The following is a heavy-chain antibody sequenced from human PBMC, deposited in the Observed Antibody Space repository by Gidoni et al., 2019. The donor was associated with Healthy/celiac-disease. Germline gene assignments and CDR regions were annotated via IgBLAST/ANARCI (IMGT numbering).Heavy chain of an antibody. CDR2: IIPILGIA. CDR1: GGTFSSYT. D-gene: IGHD6-6*01. Sequence: QVQLVHSGAEVKKPGSSVKVSCKASGGTFSSYTISWVRPAPGQGLEWMGRIIPILGIANYAQKFQGRVTITADKSTSTAYMELSSLRSEDTAVYYCARVLPYSSSEADENYYYYGMDVWGQGTTVTVSS. CDR3: ARVLPYSSSEADENYYYYGMDV. J-gene: IGHJ6*02. V-gene: IGHV1-69*02.